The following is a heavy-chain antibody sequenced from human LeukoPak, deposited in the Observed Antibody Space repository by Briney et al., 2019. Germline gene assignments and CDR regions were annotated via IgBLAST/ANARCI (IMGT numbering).Heavy chain of an antibody. V-gene: IGHV3-21*01. Sequence: GGSLRLSCAASGFTFSSYSMNWVRQAPGKGLEWVSSISSSSSYIYYADSVKGRFTISRDNAKNSLYLQMNSLRVEDTAVYYCARVVGATGDDYWGQGTLVTVSS. D-gene: IGHD1-26*01. CDR1: GFTFSSYS. J-gene: IGHJ4*02. CDR2: ISSSSSYI. CDR3: ARVVGATGDDY.